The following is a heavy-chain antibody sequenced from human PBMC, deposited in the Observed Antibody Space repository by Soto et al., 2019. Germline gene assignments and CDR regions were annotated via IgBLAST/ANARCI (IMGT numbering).Heavy chain of an antibody. D-gene: IGHD5-18*01. J-gene: IGHJ6*02. V-gene: IGHV4-39*01. CDR1: GGSISSSSYY. CDR3: ARLVGSYGLYYYGMDV. CDR2: IFYSGST. Sequence: SETLSLTCTVSGGSISSSSYYWGWIRQPPGKGLERIGSIFYSGSTYYNPSLKSRVTISVDTSKNQFSLKLSSVTAADTAVFYCARLVGSYGLYYYGMDVWGQGTTVTVSS.